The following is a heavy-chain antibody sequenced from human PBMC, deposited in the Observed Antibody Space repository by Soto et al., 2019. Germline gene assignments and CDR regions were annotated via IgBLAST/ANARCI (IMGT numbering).Heavy chain of an antibody. D-gene: IGHD6-25*01. CDR3: AIGLRNDNSAYSPFDY. CDR2: ITADKGDR. CDR1: GFTFSSYS. J-gene: IGHJ4*02. V-gene: IGHV1-3*01. Sequence: QVQLVQSAAEVKEPGASVKLSCKASGFTFSSYSLQWLRQAPGQGLEWMGWITADKGDRAYSQKFQGRVSITRDTSASMAYMELSSLRSEDTAVYFCAIGLRNDNSAYSPFDYWGQGTLVTVSS.